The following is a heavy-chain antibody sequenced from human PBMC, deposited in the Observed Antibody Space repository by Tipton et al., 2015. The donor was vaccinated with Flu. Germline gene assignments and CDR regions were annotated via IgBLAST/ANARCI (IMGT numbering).Heavy chain of an antibody. CDR3: ARARAPYYYCAMDV. V-gene: IGHV4-59*01. D-gene: IGHD3-10*01. Sequence: PGLVKPSETLSLTCTVSDDSITYYYWSWIRQPPGKGLEWIGYIYYSGGTNYNPSLQSRLTISVDSSKNQLSLKLTSVTAADTAVYYCARARAPYYYCAMDVWGQGATVTVS. CDR2: IYYSGGT. J-gene: IGHJ6*02. CDR1: DDSITYYY.